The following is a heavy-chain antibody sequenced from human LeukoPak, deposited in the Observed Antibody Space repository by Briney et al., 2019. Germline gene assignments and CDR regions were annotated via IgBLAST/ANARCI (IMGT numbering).Heavy chain of an antibody. Sequence: SETLSLTCTVSGGSISSYYWSWIRRPPGKGLEWIGNIYYSGSTNYNPSLKSRVTISVDTSKNQFSLKLSSVTAADTALYYCARDQYPSTHRAIDYWGQGTLVTVSS. CDR3: ARDQYPSTHRAIDY. CDR2: IYYSGST. V-gene: IGHV4-59*01. CDR1: GGSISSYY. J-gene: IGHJ4*02. D-gene: IGHD2-2*01.